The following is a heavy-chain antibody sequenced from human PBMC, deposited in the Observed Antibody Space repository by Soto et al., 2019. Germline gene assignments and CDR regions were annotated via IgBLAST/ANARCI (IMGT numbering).Heavy chain of an antibody. V-gene: IGHV3-23*01. CDR1: GFTFSNYA. J-gene: IGHJ4*02. Sequence: EVQLFESGGDLAQPGGSLRLICAASGFTFSNYAMTWVRQSPGKGLEWVSTITSAGSTFYGDTVKGRFTISRDNSNSTLYLQMNSLGAEDTAVYYCAKTDKFHSQSSGWATRFDSWGQGTLVTVSS. D-gene: IGHD6-19*01. CDR3: AKTDKFHSQSSGWATRFDS. CDR2: ITSAGST.